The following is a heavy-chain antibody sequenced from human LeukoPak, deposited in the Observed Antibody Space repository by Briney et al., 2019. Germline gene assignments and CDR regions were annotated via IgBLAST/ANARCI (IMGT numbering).Heavy chain of an antibody. CDR1: GFTFSSYW. J-gene: IGHJ4*02. V-gene: IGHV3-74*01. CDR2: INGDGSGT. CDR3: ARVDYGLDY. Sequence: GSLRLSCAASGFTFSSYWMHWVRQAPGKGLMWVSRINGDGSGTSYADSVKGRFTISRDNAKNTLYLQMNSLRADDTAVYYCARVDYGLDYWGQGTLVTVSS. D-gene: IGHD4-17*01.